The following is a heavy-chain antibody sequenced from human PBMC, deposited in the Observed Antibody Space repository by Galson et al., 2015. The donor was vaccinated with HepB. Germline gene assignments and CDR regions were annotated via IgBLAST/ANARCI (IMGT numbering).Heavy chain of an antibody. CDR1: GGTFSSYA. V-gene: IGHV1-69*13. CDR2: IIPIFGTA. D-gene: IGHD3-10*01. Sequence: SVKVSCKASGGTFSSYAISWVRQAPGQGLEWMGGIIPIFGTANYAQKFQGGVTITADESTSTAYMELSSLRSEDTAVYYCARDRPQLLWFGESPFGRYYYYGMDVWGQGTTVTVSS. CDR3: ARDRPQLLWFGESPFGRYYYYGMDV. J-gene: IGHJ6*02.